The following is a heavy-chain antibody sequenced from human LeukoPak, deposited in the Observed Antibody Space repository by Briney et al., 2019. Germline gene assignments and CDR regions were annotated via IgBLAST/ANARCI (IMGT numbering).Heavy chain of an antibody. CDR3: ARGPGSSGGAYVGDY. V-gene: IGHV3-74*01. CDR2: IDGGGNNR. CDR1: GFTFSNYW. J-gene: IGHJ4*01. Sequence: GGSLRLSCAASGFTFSNYWMHWVRQVPGKGLVWVSRIDGGGNNRNYADSAKGRFSISRDNVMSTLYLQMNSLRAEDTAVYYCARGPGSSGGAYVGDYWGHGTLVTVSS. D-gene: IGHD3-22*01.